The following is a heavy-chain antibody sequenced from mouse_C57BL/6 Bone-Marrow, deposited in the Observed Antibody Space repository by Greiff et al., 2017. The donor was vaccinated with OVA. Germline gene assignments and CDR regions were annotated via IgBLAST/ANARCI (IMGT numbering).Heavy chain of an antibody. CDR3: AREATARGFAY. V-gene: IGHV1-84*01. CDR2: IYPGSGNT. Sequence: VQGVESGPELVKPGASVKISCKASGYTFTDYYINWVKQRPGQGLEWIGWIYPGSGNTKYNEKFKGKATLTVDTSSSTAYMQLSSLTSEDSAVYFCAREATARGFAYWGQGTLVTVSA. CDR1: GYTFTDYY. J-gene: IGHJ3*01. D-gene: IGHD1-2*01.